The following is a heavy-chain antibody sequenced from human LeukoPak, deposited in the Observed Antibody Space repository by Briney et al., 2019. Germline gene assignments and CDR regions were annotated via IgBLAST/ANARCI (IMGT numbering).Heavy chain of an antibody. CDR1: GFIFTDYF. V-gene: IGHV3-72*01. J-gene: IGHJ4*02. CDR2: IRKKRERYTT. D-gene: IGHD7-27*01. CDR3: VTDNWGTDY. Sequence: GGSLRLSCTASGFIFTDYFMDWVRQAPGKGLEWVGRIRKKRERYTTEYAASVKGRFVISRDDSKSSLYLQMNSLRSEDTAVYYCVTDNWGTDYWGQGTLVTVSS.